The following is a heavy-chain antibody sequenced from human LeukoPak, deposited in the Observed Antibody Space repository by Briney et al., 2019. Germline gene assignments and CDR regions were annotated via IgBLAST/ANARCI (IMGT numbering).Heavy chain of an antibody. CDR3: AIGRVNSPIGNV. CDR2: ISGSGGST. D-gene: IGHD1-1*01. V-gene: IGHV3-23*01. CDR1: GFTFSSYW. J-gene: IGHJ6*04. Sequence: GGSLRLSCAASGFTFSSYWMSWVRQAPGKGLEWVSAISGSGGSTYYADSVKGRFTISRDNSKNTLYLQMNSLRAEDTAVYYCAIGRVNSPIGNVWGKGTTVTVSS.